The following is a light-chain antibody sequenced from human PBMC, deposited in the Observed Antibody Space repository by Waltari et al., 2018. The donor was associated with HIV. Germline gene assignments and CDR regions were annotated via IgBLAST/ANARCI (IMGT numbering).Light chain of an antibody. V-gene: IGLV3-1*01. J-gene: IGLJ2*01. CDR3: QAWDSSTDVV. CDR2: HES. Sequence: SYELTQPPSVSVSPGQTASITCSGDKLGDKYACWYQQKPGQSPVLVIYHESKRPSGIPERFSGSNSGNTATLTISGTQAMDEADYYCQAWDSSTDVVFGGGTKLTVL. CDR1: KLGDKY.